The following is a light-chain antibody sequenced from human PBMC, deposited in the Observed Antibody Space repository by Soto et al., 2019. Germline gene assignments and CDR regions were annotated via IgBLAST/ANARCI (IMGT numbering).Light chain of an antibody. CDR2: KAS. CDR1: QTISSW. CDR3: QHYNSYSEA. V-gene: IGKV1-5*03. Sequence: IQMTQSPSTLSGSVGDRVTITCRARQTISSWLAWYQQNPGKAPKLLLYKASTLKSGVPSRFSGSGSGTEFTLTISSLQPDDFATYYCQHYNSYSEAFGQGTKVELK. J-gene: IGKJ1*01.